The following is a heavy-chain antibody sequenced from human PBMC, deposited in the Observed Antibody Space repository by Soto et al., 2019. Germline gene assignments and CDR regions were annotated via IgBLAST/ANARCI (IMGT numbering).Heavy chain of an antibody. V-gene: IGHV1-24*01. CDR1: GYTLTELS. CDR3: ATASNSNRDYYYYYMDV. J-gene: IGHJ6*03. D-gene: IGHD4-4*01. Sequence: ASVKVSCKVSGYTLTELSMHWVRQAPGKGLEWMGGFDPEDGETIYAQKFQGRVTMTEDTSTDTAYMELSSLRSEDTAVYYCATASNSNRDYYYYYMDVWGKGTTVTVSS. CDR2: FDPEDGET.